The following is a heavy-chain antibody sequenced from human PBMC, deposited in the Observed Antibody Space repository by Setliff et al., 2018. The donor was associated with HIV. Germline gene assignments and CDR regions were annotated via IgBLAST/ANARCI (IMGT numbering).Heavy chain of an antibody. Sequence: PSETLSLTCTVSGGSISRSSYYWGWIRQPPGKGLEWIGSMYYRGSTYYNPSLKSRVSISADTSNNQLSLNLKYVTAADTATYYCARGDYRIIAAAGSGWFDPWGQGTMVTVSS. V-gene: IGHV4-39*01. CDR3: ARGDYRIIAAAGSGWFDP. CDR1: GGSISRSSYY. J-gene: IGHJ5*02. CDR2: MYYRGST. D-gene: IGHD6-13*01.